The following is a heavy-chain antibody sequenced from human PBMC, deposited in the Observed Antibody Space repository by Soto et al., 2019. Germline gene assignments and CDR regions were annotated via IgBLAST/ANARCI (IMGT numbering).Heavy chain of an antibody. V-gene: IGHV1-69*13. CDR1: GCTFNTHA. J-gene: IGHJ6*02. CDR3: ARGPNWNARYYYYGMDV. CDR2: IVPIYGIP. D-gene: IGHD1-1*01. Sequence: GAAVKVSCKTSGCTFNTHAISCVRQAPGHVFEWMGGIVPIYGIPSHAQKFQGRVTITADEPTTTVYMELSSLRSDDTAVYYCARGPNWNARYYYYGMDVWGQGTTVTVSS.